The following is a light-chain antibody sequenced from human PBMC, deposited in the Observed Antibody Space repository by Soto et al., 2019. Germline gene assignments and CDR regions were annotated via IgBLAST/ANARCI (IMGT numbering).Light chain of an antibody. CDR3: QQRSNWPPSIT. V-gene: IGKV3-11*01. J-gene: IGKJ5*01. CDR1: QSVTTY. Sequence: EVVLTHSPDTLSLSPGERASISCRASQSVTTYLAWYQQKPGQAPRLLIYDASDRATGIPARFSGSGSGTDFTLTISSLEPEDFAVYYCQQRSNWPPSITFGQGTRLEIK. CDR2: DAS.